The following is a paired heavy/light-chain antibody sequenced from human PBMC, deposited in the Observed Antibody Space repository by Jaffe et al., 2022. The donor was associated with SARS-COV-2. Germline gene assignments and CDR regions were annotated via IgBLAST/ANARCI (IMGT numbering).Heavy chain of an antibody. J-gene: IGHJ1*01. D-gene: IGHD6-13*01. CDR3: ARLLSDSSKWD. Sequence: QLQLQESGPGLVEPSETLSLTCTVSGDSISSTNYYWGWIRQPPGKGLEYIGIVYYTGSTYYNPSLKSRVTLSVDTSKNQFSLKVNSVTAADTAVYYCARLLSDSSKWDWGQGTLATVSS. CDR1: GDSISSTNYY. CDR2: VYYTGST. V-gene: IGHV4-39*01.
Light chain of an antibody. CDR1: SASVSIENF. CDR3: VLFVSRGIWV. J-gene: IGLJ3*02. V-gene: IGLV8-61*01. Sequence: QTVVTQEPSSSVSPGGTVTLTCGLSSASVSIENFPCWYQQAPGQTPRTLIYSTNIRSSGVPGRFSGSIVGNRAALTITGAQADDESDYYCVLFVSRGIWVFGGGTKLTVL. CDR2: STN.